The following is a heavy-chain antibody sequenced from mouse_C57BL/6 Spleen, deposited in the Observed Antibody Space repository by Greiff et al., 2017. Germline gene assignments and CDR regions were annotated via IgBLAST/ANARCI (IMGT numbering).Heavy chain of an antibody. CDR2: IDPEDGDT. Sequence: VQLQQSGAELVRPGASVKLSCTASGFNIKDYYMHWVKQRPEQGLEWIGRIDPEDGDTEYAPKFQGKATMTADTSSNTAYLQLSSLTSEDTAVYYCTTGTTVPWFAYWGQGTLVTVSA. CDR1: GFNIKDYY. J-gene: IGHJ3*01. CDR3: TTGTTVPWFAY. V-gene: IGHV14-1*01. D-gene: IGHD1-1*01.